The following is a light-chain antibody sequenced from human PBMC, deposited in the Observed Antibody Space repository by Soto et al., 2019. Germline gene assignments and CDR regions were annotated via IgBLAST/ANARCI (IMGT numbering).Light chain of an antibody. V-gene: IGKV3-15*01. J-gene: IGKJ2*01. CDR2: GAS. CDR1: QSVASN. CDR3: QQYHNWPPQYT. Sequence: EIVMTQSPASLSVSPGDGATLSCRASQSVASNVAWYQQKPGQGPRLLIHGASTRAVGVPARFSGSGSGTDFTLTISSLKSADFAVYYCQQYHNWPPQYTFGQGTKLQIK.